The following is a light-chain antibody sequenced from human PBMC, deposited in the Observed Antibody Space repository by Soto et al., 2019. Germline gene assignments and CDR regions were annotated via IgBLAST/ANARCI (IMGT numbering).Light chain of an antibody. J-gene: IGKJ1*01. CDR1: QSVIGW. CDR3: QQYGTFSGT. V-gene: IGKV1-5*01. CDR2: DAS. Sequence: IRMTHSPTTLSASVGDTVTVTCRASQSVIGWLAWYQQKPGEAPKLLIYDASALPRGVPSRFSGSGSGTKFTLTIASLQPDDFATYYCQQYGTFSGTFGQGTKADI.